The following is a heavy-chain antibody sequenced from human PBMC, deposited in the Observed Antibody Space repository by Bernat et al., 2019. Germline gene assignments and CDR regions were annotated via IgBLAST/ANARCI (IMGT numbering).Heavy chain of an antibody. CDR1: GGTFSSYA. CDR2: IIPILGIA. Sequence: QVQLVQSGAEVKKPGSSVKVSCKASGGTFSSYAISWVRQAPGQGLEWMGRIIPILGIANYAQKFQGRVTITADKSTSTAYMELSSLRSEYTAVYYCARSSSSSSGWFDPWGQGTLVTVSS. J-gene: IGHJ5*02. CDR3: ARSSSSSSGWFDP. D-gene: IGHD6-6*01. V-gene: IGHV1-69*04.